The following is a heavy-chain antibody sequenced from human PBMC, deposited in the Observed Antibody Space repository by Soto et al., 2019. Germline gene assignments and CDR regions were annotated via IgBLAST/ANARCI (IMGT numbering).Heavy chain of an antibody. J-gene: IGHJ6*02. Sequence: HGASLKISCKGSGYSFTSYWIAWVRQMPGKGLEWMGRIDPSDSYTNYSPSFQGHVTISADKSISTAYLQWSSLKASDTAMYYCARRLYGSGHYYYGMDVWGQGTTVPVSS. V-gene: IGHV5-10-1*01. CDR1: GYSFTSYW. CDR2: IDPSDSYT. D-gene: IGHD3-10*01. CDR3: ARRLYGSGHYYYGMDV.